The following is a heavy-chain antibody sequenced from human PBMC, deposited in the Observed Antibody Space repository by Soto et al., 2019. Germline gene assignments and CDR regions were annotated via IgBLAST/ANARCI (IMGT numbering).Heavy chain of an antibody. CDR3: ARTQRWELLPVDY. D-gene: IGHD1-26*01. CDR2: INHSGST. CDR1: GGSLSGYY. J-gene: IGHJ4*02. V-gene: IGHV4-34*01. Sequence: PSETLSLTCAVYGGSLSGYYWSWIRQPPGKGLEWIGEINHSGSTNYNPSLKSRVTISVDTSKNQFSLKLSSVTAADTAVYYCARTQRWELLPVDYWGQGTLVTVSS.